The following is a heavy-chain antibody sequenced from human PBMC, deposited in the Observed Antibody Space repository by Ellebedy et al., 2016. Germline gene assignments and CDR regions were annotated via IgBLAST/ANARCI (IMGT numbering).Heavy chain of an antibody. CDR2: IYYSGST. J-gene: IGHJ4*02. V-gene: IGHV4-61*01. CDR1: GGSVSSGSYY. CDR3: ARSYCSSTSCYMGVFDY. Sequence: SETLSLXCTVSGGSVSSGSYYWSWIRQHPGKGLEWIGYIYYSGSTNYNTSLKSRVTISVDTSKNQFSLKLSSVTAADTAVYYCARSYCSSTSCYMGVFDYWGQGTLVTVSS. D-gene: IGHD2-2*02.